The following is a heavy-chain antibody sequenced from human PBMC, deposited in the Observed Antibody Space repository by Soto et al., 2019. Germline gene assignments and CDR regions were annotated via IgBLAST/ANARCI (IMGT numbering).Heavy chain of an antibody. D-gene: IGHD4-17*01. Sequence: GGSLRLSCTASGFTFSSYGMHWVRQAPGKGLEWVAVISYDGSNKYYADSVKGRFTIPRDNSKNTLYLQMNSLRAEDTAVYYCAKDLGDYYYYYGMDVWGQGTTVTVSS. V-gene: IGHV3-30*18. CDR2: ISYDGSNK. CDR3: AKDLGDYYYYYGMDV. CDR1: GFTFSSYG. J-gene: IGHJ6*02.